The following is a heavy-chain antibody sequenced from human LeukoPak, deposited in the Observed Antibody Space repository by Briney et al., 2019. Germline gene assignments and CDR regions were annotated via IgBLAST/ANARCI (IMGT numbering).Heavy chain of an antibody. J-gene: IGHJ2*01. CDR1: GYTFTSYY. D-gene: IGHD1-14*01. Sequence: ASVKVSCKASGYTFTSYYMHWVRQAPGQGLEWMGIINPSGGSTNYAQKFQARVTMTTDTSTSTVYMELSSLRSEDTAVYYCARETAGNWYFDLWGRGTLVTVSS. CDR3: ARETAGNWYFDL. V-gene: IGHV1-46*03. CDR2: INPSGGST.